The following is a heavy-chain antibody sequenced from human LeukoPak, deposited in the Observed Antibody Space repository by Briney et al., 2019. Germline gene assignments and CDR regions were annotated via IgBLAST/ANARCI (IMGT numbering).Heavy chain of an antibody. CDR1: GFTFSSYA. CDR3: EGSGHTDFDY. J-gene: IGHJ4*02. V-gene: IGHV3-30-3*01. CDR2: ISYDGSNK. Sequence: GRSLRLSCAASGFTFSSYAMHWVRQAPGKGLEWVAVISYDGSNKYYADSVKGRFTISRDNCKNTVYLQMNSLRAEDTAVYYCEGSGHTDFDYWLQGTLVTVSS. D-gene: IGHD2-15*01.